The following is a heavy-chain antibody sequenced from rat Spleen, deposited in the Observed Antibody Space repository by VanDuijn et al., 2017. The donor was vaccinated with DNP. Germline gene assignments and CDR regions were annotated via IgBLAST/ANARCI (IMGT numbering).Heavy chain of an antibody. CDR3: ARHEEYSSYVYGFAY. J-gene: IGHJ3*01. CDR1: GFTFSNYY. CDR2: ISTSGSRT. V-gene: IGHV5S13*01. D-gene: IGHD1-2*01. Sequence: EVQLVESGGGLVQPGRSLKLSCAASGFTFSNYYMAWVRQAPKKGLEWVASISTSGSRTYYPDSVKGRFTISRDNAKNTQYLQMDSLRSEDTATYYCARHEEYSSYVYGFAYWGRGTLVTVSS.